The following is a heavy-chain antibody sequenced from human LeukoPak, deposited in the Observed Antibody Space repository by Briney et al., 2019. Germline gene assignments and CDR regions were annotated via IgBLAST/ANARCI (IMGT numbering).Heavy chain of an antibody. V-gene: IGHV4-59*08. CDR3: ARQGYYGYYFDY. CDR2: IYYSGST. Sequence: SETLSLTCTVSGGSINSYYWSWIRQPPGKGLEWIGYIYYSGSTNYNPSLKSRVTKSVDTSKNHFSLRLSSVTAADTAVYYCARQGYYGYYFDYWGQGTLVTVSS. J-gene: IGHJ4*02. D-gene: IGHD1-26*01. CDR1: GGSINSYY.